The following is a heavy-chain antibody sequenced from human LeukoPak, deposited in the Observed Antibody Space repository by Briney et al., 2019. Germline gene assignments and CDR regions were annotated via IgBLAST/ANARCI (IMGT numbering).Heavy chain of an antibody. CDR1: GFTVSSNY. CDR2: IYSGGST. V-gene: IGHV3-53*01. Sequence: GGSLRLSCAAYGFTVSSNYMSWVRQAPGKGLEWVSVIYSGGSTYYADSVKGRFTISRDNSKNTLYLQMNSLRVEDTAVYYCARDWDCTSSSCYDAFDIWGQGTMVTVSS. J-gene: IGHJ3*02. D-gene: IGHD2-2*01. CDR3: ARDWDCTSSSCYDAFDI.